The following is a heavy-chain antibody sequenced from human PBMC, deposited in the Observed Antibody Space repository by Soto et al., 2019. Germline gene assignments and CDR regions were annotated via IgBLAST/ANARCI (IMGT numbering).Heavy chain of an antibody. J-gene: IGHJ4*02. V-gene: IGHV3-30*09. Sequence: QVQLVESGGGVVQPGRSLRLSCAASGFTFSPYAMHWVRQAPGKGLEWVAVISYDGNNKNYADSVKGRLAISRDNSRNTLYLQMSCLRAEDTAVYYCASARLDTPALDYWGQGTLVTVYS. D-gene: IGHD2-2*01. CDR2: ISYDGNNK. CDR1: GFTFSPYA. CDR3: ASARLDTPALDY.